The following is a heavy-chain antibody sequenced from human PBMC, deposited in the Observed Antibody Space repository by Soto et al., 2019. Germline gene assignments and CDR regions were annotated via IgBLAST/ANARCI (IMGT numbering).Heavy chain of an antibody. J-gene: IGHJ5*02. CDR3: ARHGFYGDYSSNYFDP. CDR2: IYPSDSTT. D-gene: IGHD4-17*01. V-gene: IGHV5-51*01. CDR1: GYSFTNYW. Sequence: PGESLKISCKGSGYSFTNYWLAWVRQMPGKGLEYMGIIYPSDSTTRYSPSFQGQVTISADKSISTAYLQWNSLKASDTAMYYCARHGFYGDYSSNYFDPWGQGTLVTVSP.